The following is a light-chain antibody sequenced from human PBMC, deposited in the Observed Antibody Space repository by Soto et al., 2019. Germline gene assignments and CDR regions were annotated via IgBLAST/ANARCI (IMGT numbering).Light chain of an antibody. J-gene: IGKJ1*01. V-gene: IGKV4-1*01. CDR2: WAS. CDR1: QSVLYSSDNKNY. Sequence: DIVMTQSPDSLAVSLGERATINCKSSQSVLYSSDNKNYLAWYQLKPGQPPKLLFYWASTRQSGVPERFRGSGSGTDFTLTISSLQAEDVAVYYCQQYYSTPRTFGQGTRVEI. CDR3: QQYYSTPRT.